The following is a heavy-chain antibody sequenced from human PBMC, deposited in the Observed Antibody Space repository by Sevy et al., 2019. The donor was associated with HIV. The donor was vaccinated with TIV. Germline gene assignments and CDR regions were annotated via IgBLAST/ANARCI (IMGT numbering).Heavy chain of an antibody. CDR2: ISHDGTNT. J-gene: IGHJ4*02. CDR3: AVGEGFFLY. V-gene: IGHV3-30*14. CDR1: RFAFSSYA. D-gene: IGHD1-26*01. Sequence: GGSLTLSCAASRFAFSSYAVHWVRHAPGKGLEWVAFISHDGTNTDYAASVKGRFTISRDNSRNTLHLDISSLRVEDTAVYYCAVGEGFFLYWGQGTLVTVSS.